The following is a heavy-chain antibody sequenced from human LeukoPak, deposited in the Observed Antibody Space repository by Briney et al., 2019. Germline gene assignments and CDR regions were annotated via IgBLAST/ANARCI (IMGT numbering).Heavy chain of an antibody. CDR1: GITLSNYG. CDR3: ARTMVRGVITPKDLYYFDY. D-gene: IGHD3-10*01. V-gene: IGHV3-23*01. J-gene: IGHJ4*02. CDR2: ISGSGGGT. Sequence: GGSLRLSCAVSGITLSNYGMSWVRQAPGKGLEWVAGISGSGGGTNYADSVKGRFTISRDNSKNTLYLQMNSLRAEDTAVYYCARTMVRGVITPKDLYYFDYWGQGTLVTVSS.